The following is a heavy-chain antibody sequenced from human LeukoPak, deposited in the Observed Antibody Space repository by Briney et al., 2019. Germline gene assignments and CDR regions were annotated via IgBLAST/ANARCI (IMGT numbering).Heavy chain of an antibody. V-gene: IGHV1-46*01. D-gene: IGHD6-13*01. J-gene: IGHJ4*02. CDR3: ARAPELYSSSRSVSDY. CDR1: GYTFTSYY. CDR2: INPSGGST. Sequence: ASVKVSCKASGYTFTSYYMHWVRQAPGQGLEWMGIINPSGGSTSYAQKFQGRVTMTRDTSTSTVYMELSSLRSEDTAVYYCARAPELYSSSRSVSDYWGQGTLVTVSS.